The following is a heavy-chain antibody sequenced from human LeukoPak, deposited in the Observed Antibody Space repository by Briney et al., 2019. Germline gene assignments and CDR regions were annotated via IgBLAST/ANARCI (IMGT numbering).Heavy chain of an antibody. D-gene: IGHD6-13*01. J-gene: IGHJ4*02. CDR2: ISSISSGL. V-gene: IGHV3-21*01. CDR1: GFSFSSYS. CDR3: ARDADSSWYLGAFDY. Sequence: GGPLRLPCAASGFSFSSYSMNWVRQAPGKGLEWVSSISSISSGLYYADSVRGRFTISRDNAKNSLYLHMDSLSAEDTAVYYCARDADSSWYLGAFDYWGQGTVVTVSS.